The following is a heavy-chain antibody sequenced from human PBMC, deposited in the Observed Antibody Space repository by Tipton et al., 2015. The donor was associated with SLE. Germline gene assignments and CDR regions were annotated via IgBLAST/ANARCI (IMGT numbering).Heavy chain of an antibody. Sequence: TLSLTCDVSGYSIIRGFYWGWIRQPPGKGLEGIGSLSHSVGTAYNPSLKSRVTIFADSSKNQFYLKVTSVTAADTAAYYCARDLGHGGDSDYWGQGTLVTVSS. CDR1: GYSIIRGFY. CDR2: LSHSVGT. CDR3: ARDLGHGGDSDY. J-gene: IGHJ4*02. V-gene: IGHV4-38-2*02. D-gene: IGHD3/OR15-3a*01.